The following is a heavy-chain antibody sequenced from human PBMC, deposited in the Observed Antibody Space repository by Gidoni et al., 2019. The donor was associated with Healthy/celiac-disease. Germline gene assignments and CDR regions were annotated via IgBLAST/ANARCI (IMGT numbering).Heavy chain of an antibody. J-gene: IGHJ4*02. D-gene: IGHD3-3*01. V-gene: IGHV3-11*01. Sequence: QVQLVEPGGGLVKPGGSLRLSCAASGSASSDYYMSWSRQAPGKGLEWFSYISSSGSTIYYADSVKGRFTISRDNAKNSMYLQMNKLRAEDTAVYYCARSPPPRSRYDFWSGYSNPEGYWGQGTLVTVSS. CDR2: ISSSGSTI. CDR3: ARSPPPRSRYDFWSGYSNPEGY. CDR1: GSASSDYY.